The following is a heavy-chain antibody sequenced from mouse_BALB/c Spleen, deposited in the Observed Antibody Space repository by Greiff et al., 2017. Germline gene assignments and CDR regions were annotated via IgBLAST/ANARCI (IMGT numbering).Heavy chain of an antibody. Sequence: VKLVESGPGLVAPSQSLSITCTVSGFSLTSYDISWIRQPPGKGLEWLGVIWTGGGTNYNSAFMSRLSISKDNSKSQVFLKMNSLQTDDTAIYYCVRLLRLRGDYFDYWGQGTTLTVSS. CDR2: IWTGGGT. CDR1: GFSLTSYD. D-gene: IGHD1-2*01. J-gene: IGHJ2*01. CDR3: VRLLRLRGDYFDY. V-gene: IGHV2-9-2*01.